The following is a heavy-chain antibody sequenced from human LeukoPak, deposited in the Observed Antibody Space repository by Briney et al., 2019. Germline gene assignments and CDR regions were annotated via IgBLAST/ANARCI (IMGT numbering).Heavy chain of an antibody. V-gene: IGHV4-4*07. CDR3: ARGYDILTGYLRYFDL. CDR1: GGSISSYY. CDR2: IYTSGST. D-gene: IGHD3-9*01. J-gene: IGHJ2*01. Sequence: SETLSLTCTVSGGSISSYYWSWIRQPAGKGLEWIGRIYTSGSTNYNPSLKSRVTMSVDTSKNQSSLKLSSVTAADTAVYYCARGYDILTGYLRYFDLWGRGTLVTVSS.